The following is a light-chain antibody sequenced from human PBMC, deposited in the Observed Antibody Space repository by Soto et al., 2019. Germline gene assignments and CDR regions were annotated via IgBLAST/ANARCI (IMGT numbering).Light chain of an antibody. CDR2: GAY. Sequence: EIVMTQSTATLSWSPGESATLPFRASQSVSSNLAWYQQKPGQAPRLLIYGAYTRATGIPARFSGSGSGTDFTITISSLEPEDFAVYYCQPRDSWPLTVGQGTQVDIK. CDR3: QPRDSWPLT. CDR1: QSVSSN. V-gene: IGKV3-15*01. J-gene: IGKJ1*01.